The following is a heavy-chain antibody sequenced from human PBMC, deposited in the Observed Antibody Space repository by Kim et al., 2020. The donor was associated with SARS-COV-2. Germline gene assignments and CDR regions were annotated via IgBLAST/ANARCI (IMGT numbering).Heavy chain of an antibody. CDR3: ARDVGGGLGELPNWFDS. Sequence: GGSLRLSCVASGFTFSSYSMNWVRQAPGKGLEWVSYIGTSSSTIYYADSVKGRFTISRDNAKNSLYLQMNSLRDEDTAVYYCARDVGGGLGELPNWFDSWGQGTLVTVSS. D-gene: IGHD3-10*01. J-gene: IGHJ5*01. CDR2: IGTSSSTI. CDR1: GFTFSSYS. V-gene: IGHV3-48*02.